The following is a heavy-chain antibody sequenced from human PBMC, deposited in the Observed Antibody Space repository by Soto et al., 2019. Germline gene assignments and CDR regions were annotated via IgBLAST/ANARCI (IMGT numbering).Heavy chain of an antibody. CDR1: GGSFRSNA. CDR3: ARVGEYCGGACPQYFQH. V-gene: IGHV1-69*15. Sequence: QVQLVQSGAEVKKPGSSVKISCKASGGSFRSNALSWVRQAPGQGLEWTGRIIPIFGIANYAQRFQGRVTITADESTGTAYMELSSLRSEDTAVYYCARVGEYCGGACPQYFQHWGQGTLVTVSS. J-gene: IGHJ1*01. D-gene: IGHD2-21*02. CDR2: IIPIFGIA.